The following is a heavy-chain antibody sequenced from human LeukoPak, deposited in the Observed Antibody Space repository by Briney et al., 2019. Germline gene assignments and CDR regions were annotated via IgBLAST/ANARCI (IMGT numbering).Heavy chain of an antibody. V-gene: IGHV3-7*01. J-gene: IGHJ5*02. CDR3: ARDLGQRLYCTNGVCDNWFDP. CDR1: GFTLSSYW. CDR2: IKQDGSEK. D-gene: IGHD2-8*01. Sequence: GGSLRLSCAASGFTLSSYWMSWVRQAPGKGLEWVANIKQDGSEKYYVDSVKGRFTISRDNAKNSLYLQMNSLRAEDTAVYYCARDLGQRLYCTNGVCDNWFDPWGQGTLVTVSS.